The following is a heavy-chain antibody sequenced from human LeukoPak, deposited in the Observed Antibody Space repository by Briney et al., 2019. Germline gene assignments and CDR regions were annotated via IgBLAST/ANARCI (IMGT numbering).Heavy chain of an antibody. D-gene: IGHD2-2*01. CDR2: IRYDGSNK. V-gene: IGHV3-30*02. J-gene: IGHJ4*02. CDR3: AKTTPYCSSTSCYYPPDY. CDR1: GFTFSSYG. Sequence: GGSLRLSCAASGFTFSSYGMHWVRQAPGKGLEWVAFIRYDGSNKYYADSVKGRFTISRDNSKNTLYLQMNSLRAEDTAVYYCAKTTPYCSSTSCYYPPDYWGQGTLVTVSS.